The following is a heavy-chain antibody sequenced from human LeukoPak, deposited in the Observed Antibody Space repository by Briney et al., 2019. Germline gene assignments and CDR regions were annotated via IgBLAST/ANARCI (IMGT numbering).Heavy chain of an antibody. CDR3: AKDNEDNRGWFYYYYYYMDV. J-gene: IGHJ6*03. V-gene: IGHV3-30*04. Sequence: GGSLRLSCAASGFTFSSYAMHWVRQAPGKGLEWVAVISYDGSNKYYADSVKDRFTISRDNSKNTLYLQMNSLRAEDTAVYYCAKDNEDNRGWFYYYYYYMDVWGKGTTVTVSS. CDR1: GFTFSSYA. CDR2: ISYDGSNK. D-gene: IGHD6-19*01.